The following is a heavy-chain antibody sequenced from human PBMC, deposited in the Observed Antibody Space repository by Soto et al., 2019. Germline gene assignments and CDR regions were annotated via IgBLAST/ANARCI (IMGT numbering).Heavy chain of an antibody. J-gene: IGHJ6*04. CDR2: ISYDGSNK. CDR3: ARAPIVATFWSGYYYGMEF. Sequence: GRSLRLSCAASGFTFSSYAMHLVRQAPGKGLEWVAVISYDGSNKYYADSVKGRFTISRDNSKNTLYLQMNRLRAEDTAVYYCARAPIVATFWSGYYYGMEFCGEGAQVTVFS. V-gene: IGHV3-30-3*01. CDR1: GFTFSSYA. D-gene: IGHD5-12*01.